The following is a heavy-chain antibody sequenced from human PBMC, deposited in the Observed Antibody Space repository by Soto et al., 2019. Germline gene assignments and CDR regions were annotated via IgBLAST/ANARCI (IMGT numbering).Heavy chain of an antibody. CDR3: ARAAAAGTWFAVYYGMDV. CDR1: GYTFTGYY. D-gene: IGHD6-13*01. CDR2: INPNSGGT. J-gene: IGHJ6*02. Sequence: ASVKVSCKASGYTFTGYYMHWVRQAPGQGLEWMGWINPNSGGTNYAQKFQGWVTMTRDTSISTAYMELSRLRSDDTAVYYCARAAAAGTWFAVYYGMDVWGQGTTVTVSS. V-gene: IGHV1-2*04.